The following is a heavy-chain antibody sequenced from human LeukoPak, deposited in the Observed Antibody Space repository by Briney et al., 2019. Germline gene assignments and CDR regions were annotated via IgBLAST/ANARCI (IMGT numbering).Heavy chain of an antibody. CDR1: GFIFRDYA. D-gene: IGHD6-25*01. CDR3: VREEEHIDRSGWATYYFDS. J-gene: IGHJ4*02. Sequence: GGSLRLSCSASGFIFRDYAMHWVRQAPGKGLEWVSDVNGDGDSTHSEESLMGLVTISRDNSTKTLYLRLASLRAEDTAVYYCVREEEHIDRSGWATYYFDSWGQGNLVTASS. CDR2: VNGDGDST. V-gene: IGHV3-23*01.